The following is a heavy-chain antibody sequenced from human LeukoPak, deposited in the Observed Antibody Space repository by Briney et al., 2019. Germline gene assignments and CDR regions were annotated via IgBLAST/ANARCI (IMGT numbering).Heavy chain of an antibody. Sequence: SETLSLTCAVYGGSFSGYYWSWIRQPPGKGLEWIGEINHSGSTNYNPSLKSRVTISVDTSKNQFSLKLSSVTAAGTAVYYCAREVLRSRYYYYMDVWGKGTTVTVSS. CDR2: INHSGST. D-gene: IGHD3-10*01. J-gene: IGHJ6*03. CDR1: GGSFSGYY. V-gene: IGHV4-34*01. CDR3: AREVLRSRYYYYMDV.